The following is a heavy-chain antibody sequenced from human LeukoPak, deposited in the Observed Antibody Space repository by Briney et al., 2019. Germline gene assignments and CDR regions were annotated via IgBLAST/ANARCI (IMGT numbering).Heavy chain of an antibody. CDR2: ISTYNGNT. CDR1: GYTFTSYD. D-gene: IGHD2-2*02. Sequence: ASVKVSCKGSGYTFTSYDINWVRQAPGQGLEWMGWISTYNGNTNYAQKLQDRVTMTTDTSTSTAYMELRSLRYDDTAVYYCATRRYCSRTSCYIHAFDIWGQGTMVTVSS. V-gene: IGHV1-18*01. J-gene: IGHJ3*02. CDR3: ATRRYCSRTSCYIHAFDI.